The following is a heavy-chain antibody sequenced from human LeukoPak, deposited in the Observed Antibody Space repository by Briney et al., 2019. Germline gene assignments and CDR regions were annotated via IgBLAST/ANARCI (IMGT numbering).Heavy chain of an antibody. CDR3: ARDRGGFNSKDDAFDI. Sequence: SETLSLTCTVSGGSITNYFWSWIRQPPGKGLEWIAYIYYTGTTNYNPSLKSRVTMSVNTSKNQFSLKLTSVTAADTAVYYCARDRGGFNSKDDAFDIWGQGTMVTVSS. V-gene: IGHV4-59*01. CDR2: IYYTGTT. CDR1: GGSITNYF. D-gene: IGHD1-1*01. J-gene: IGHJ3*02.